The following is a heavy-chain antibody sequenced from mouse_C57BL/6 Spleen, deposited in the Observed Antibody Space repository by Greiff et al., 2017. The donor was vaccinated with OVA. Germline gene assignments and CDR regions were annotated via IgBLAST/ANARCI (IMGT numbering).Heavy chain of an antibody. CDR1: GFTFSSYA. CDR2: ISDGGSYT. CDR3: ARDDGYYGGGAMDY. Sequence: EVKLVESGGGLVKPGGSLKLSCAASGFTFSSYAMSWVRQTPEKRLEWVATISDGGSYTYYPDNVKGRFTISRDNAKNNLYLQMSHLKSEDTAMDYCARDDGYYGGGAMDYWGQGTSVTVSS. J-gene: IGHJ4*01. D-gene: IGHD2-3*01. V-gene: IGHV5-4*01.